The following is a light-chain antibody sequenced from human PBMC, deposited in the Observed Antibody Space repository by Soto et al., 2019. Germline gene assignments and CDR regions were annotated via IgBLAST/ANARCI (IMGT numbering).Light chain of an antibody. J-gene: IGKJ4*01. Sequence: EIVMTQSPATLSVSPGGRATLSCRASQSVSSNLAWYQQKPGQAPRLLIYGAPTRATGFPARFSGSGSGTEFTLTISSLQSEDFAVYYCQQYKNWPLTFGGGTRVEIK. V-gene: IGKV3-15*01. CDR1: QSVSSN. CDR2: GAP. CDR3: QQYKNWPLT.